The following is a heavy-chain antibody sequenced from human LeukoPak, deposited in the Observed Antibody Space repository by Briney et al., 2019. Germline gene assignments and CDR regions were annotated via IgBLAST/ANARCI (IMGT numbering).Heavy chain of an antibody. CDR3: ARTIIVDRRLDY. Sequence: ASVKVSCKASGYTFTSYGISWVRQAPGHGLEWMGWISAYNGNTNYAQKLQGRVTMTTDTSTSTAYMELRSLRSDDTAVYYCARTIIVDRRLDYWGQGTLVTVFS. CDR1: GYTFTSYG. J-gene: IGHJ4*02. CDR2: ISAYNGNT. D-gene: IGHD2-15*01. V-gene: IGHV1-18*01.